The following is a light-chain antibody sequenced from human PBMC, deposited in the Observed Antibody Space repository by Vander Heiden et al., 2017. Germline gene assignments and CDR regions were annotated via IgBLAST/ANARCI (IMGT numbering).Light chain of an antibody. Sequence: EIVLTRSPDTLSLSPGARATLSGRASQSVSSRYLARYQQKPGQAPRLLIYGASSRATGIPDRFSGSGSGTDFTLTISRLEPEDFAVYYCQQYGSPIFTFGPGTKVDIK. CDR3: QQYGSPIFT. CDR1: QSVSSRY. V-gene: IGKV3-20*01. CDR2: GAS. J-gene: IGKJ3*01.